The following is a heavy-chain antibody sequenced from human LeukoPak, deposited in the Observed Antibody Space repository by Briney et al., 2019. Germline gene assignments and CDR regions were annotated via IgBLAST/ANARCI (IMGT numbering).Heavy chain of an antibody. V-gene: IGHV3-23*01. CDR1: GFTFSNHA. CDR2: ISANGVDT. CDR3: AKDVWWSVS. J-gene: IGHJ5*02. Sequence: PGGSLRLSCVASGFTFSNHAMTWGRQAPGKGLEWVSAISANGVDTFYAPSVKGRFTISRDNSKNTLYLQINSLRAEDTAIYYCAKDVWWSVSWGQGTLVTVSS. D-gene: IGHD2-8*02.